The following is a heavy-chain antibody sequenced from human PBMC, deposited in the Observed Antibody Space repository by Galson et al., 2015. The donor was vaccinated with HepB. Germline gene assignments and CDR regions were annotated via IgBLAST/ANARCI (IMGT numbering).Heavy chain of an antibody. CDR2: IYYSGST. CDR1: GFTFSDYY. CDR3: ARHRPYGSGSYYFDY. D-gene: IGHD3-10*01. J-gene: IGHJ4*02. V-gene: IGHV4-39*01. Sequence: LRLSCAASGFTFSDYYMSWIRQPPGKGLEWIGSIYYSGSTYYNPSLKSRVTISVDTSKNRFSLKLSSVTAADTAVYYCARHRPYGSGSYYFDYWGQGTLVTVSS.